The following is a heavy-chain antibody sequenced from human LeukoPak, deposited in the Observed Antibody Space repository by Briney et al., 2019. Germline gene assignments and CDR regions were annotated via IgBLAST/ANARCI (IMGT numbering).Heavy chain of an antibody. J-gene: IGHJ4*02. V-gene: IGHV2-5*01. CDR2: IYWNDDK. CDR1: GFSLSTSGVG. D-gene: IGHD2-2*01. Sequence: SGPTLVKPTQTLTLTCTFSGFSLSTSGVGVGWIRQPPGKALEWLALIYWNDDKRYSPSLKSRLTITKDTSKNQVVLTMTNMDPVDTATYYCAHSEVVALLSRYFDYWGQGTLVTVSS. CDR3: AHSEVVALLSRYFDY.